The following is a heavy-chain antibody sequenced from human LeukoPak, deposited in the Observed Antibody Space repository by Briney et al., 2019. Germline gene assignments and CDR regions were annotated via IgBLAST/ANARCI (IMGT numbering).Heavy chain of an antibody. CDR2: IYYSGST. J-gene: IGHJ6*03. Sequence: PSQTLSLTCTVSGGSISSGSYYWSWIRQPPGKGLEWIGYIYYSGSTNYNPSLKSRVTISVDTSKNQFSLKLSSVTAADTAVYYCARADCSSTSCYPYYYYYYMDVWGKGITVTVSS. V-gene: IGHV4-61*01. CDR1: GGSISSGSYY. CDR3: ARADCSSTSCYPYYYYYYMDV. D-gene: IGHD2-2*01.